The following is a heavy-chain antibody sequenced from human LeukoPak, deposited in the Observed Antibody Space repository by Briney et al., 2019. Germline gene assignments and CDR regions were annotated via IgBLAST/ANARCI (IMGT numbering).Heavy chain of an antibody. Sequence: ASVNVSCKASGYTFTSYAMHWVRQAPGQRLEWMGWINAGNGNTKYSQKFQGRVTITRDTSASTAYMELSSLRSEDTAVYYCAREGGPVAGRHITNIDYWGQGTLVTVSS. J-gene: IGHJ4*02. CDR2: INAGNGNT. CDR1: GYTFTSYA. CDR3: AREGGPVAGRHITNIDY. D-gene: IGHD6-19*01. V-gene: IGHV1-3*01.